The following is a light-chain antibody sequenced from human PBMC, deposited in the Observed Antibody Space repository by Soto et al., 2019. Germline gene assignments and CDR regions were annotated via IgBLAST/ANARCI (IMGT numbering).Light chain of an antibody. Sequence: QYVLTQPPSASGTPGQWVTISCSGSSSNIGSNAVNWYQHLPGTAPKLLIYTDSLRPSGVPGRFSGSKSGTSASLAISGLQSEDEADYFCAAWDDSLNGVIFGEGTKLTVL. CDR2: TDS. V-gene: IGLV1-44*01. CDR3: AAWDDSLNGVI. CDR1: SSNIGSNA. J-gene: IGLJ2*01.